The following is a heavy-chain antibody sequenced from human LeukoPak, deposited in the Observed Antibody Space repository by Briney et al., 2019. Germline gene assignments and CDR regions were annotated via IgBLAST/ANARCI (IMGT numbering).Heavy chain of an antibody. V-gene: IGHV3-7*01. CDR1: GFTFTNYW. Sequence: GGSLRLSCAASGFTFTNYWMSWVRQAPGKGLEWVANIKQDGSDKYYVDSVKGRFTISRDNAKNSLFLQMNSLRADDTALYYCARVSSSMGGATDYWGQGTLVTVSS. CDR3: ARVSSSMGGATDY. CDR2: IKQDGSDK. J-gene: IGHJ4*02. D-gene: IGHD1-26*01.